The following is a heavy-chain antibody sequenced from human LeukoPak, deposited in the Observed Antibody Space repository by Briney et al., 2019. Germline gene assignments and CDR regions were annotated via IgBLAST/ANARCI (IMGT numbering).Heavy chain of an antibody. V-gene: IGHV3-21*01. J-gene: IGHJ2*01. CDR2: ISSSSSYI. CDR1: GFTFSSYS. Sequence: GGSLRLSCAASGFTFSSYSMNWVRRAPGKGLEWVSSISSSSSYIYYADSVEGRFTISRDNAKNSLYLQMNSLRAEDTAVYYCARDEGGSGWYRSYWYFDLWGRGTLVTVSS. D-gene: IGHD6-19*01. CDR3: ARDEGGSGWYRSYWYFDL.